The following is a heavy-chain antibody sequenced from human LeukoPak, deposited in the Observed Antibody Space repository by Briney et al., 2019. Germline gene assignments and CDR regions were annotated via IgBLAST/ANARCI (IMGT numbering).Heavy chain of an antibody. V-gene: IGHV4-38-2*02. CDR2: IYQSGNN. D-gene: IGHD3-3*01. CDR3: ARGLRVRTFGELSWYIDV. CDR1: GYSISSGYY. J-gene: IGHJ6*03. Sequence: SETLSLTCTVSGYSISSGYYWGWVRQPPGKGLEYIGYIYQSGNNNYNPSLKSRVTFSEETSKNQFSLKLNSVTAADTAVYYCARGLRVRTFGELSWYIDVWGKGTTVIVSS.